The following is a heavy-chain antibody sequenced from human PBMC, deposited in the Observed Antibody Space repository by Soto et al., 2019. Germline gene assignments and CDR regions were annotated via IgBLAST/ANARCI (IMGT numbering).Heavy chain of an antibody. CDR3: ARDWGGLGY. D-gene: IGHD3-10*01. CDR1: GFTFSSYW. CDR2: IIKDGSEK. Sequence: ESGGGLVQPGGSLRLSCAASGFTFSSYWMTWVRQAPGKGLEWVANIIKDGSEKSYVDSVKGRFTISRDNAKNSLYLEMNSLRVEDTAVYYCARDWGGLGYWGQGTLVTVSS. V-gene: IGHV3-7*03. J-gene: IGHJ4*02.